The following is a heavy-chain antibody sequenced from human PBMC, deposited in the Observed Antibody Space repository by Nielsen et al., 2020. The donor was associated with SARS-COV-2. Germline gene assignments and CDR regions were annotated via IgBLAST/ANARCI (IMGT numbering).Heavy chain of an antibody. Sequence: SSVKVSCQASGGTFSSYAISWVRQAPGQGLEWMGGIIPIFGTANYAQKFQGRVTITADESTSTAYMELSSLRSEDTAVYYCARGEGWLAPDAFDIWGQGTMVTVSS. J-gene: IGHJ3*02. CDR2: IIPIFGTA. CDR1: GGTFSSYA. D-gene: IGHD6-19*01. V-gene: IGHV1-69*13. CDR3: ARGEGWLAPDAFDI.